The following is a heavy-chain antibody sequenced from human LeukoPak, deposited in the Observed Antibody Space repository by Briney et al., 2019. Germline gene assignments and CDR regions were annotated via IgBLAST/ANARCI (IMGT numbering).Heavy chain of an antibody. CDR2: IYSGGST. V-gene: IGHV3-66*01. CDR3: ARDNTDYYDSSVYYYGMDV. Sequence: AGGSLRLSCAASGFTVSSNYMSWVRQAPGKGLEWVSVIYSGGSTYYADSVKGRFTISRDNSKNTLYLQMNSLRAEDTAVYYCARDNTDYYDSSVYYYGMDVWGQGTTVTVSS. D-gene: IGHD3-22*01. J-gene: IGHJ6*02. CDR1: GFTVSSNY.